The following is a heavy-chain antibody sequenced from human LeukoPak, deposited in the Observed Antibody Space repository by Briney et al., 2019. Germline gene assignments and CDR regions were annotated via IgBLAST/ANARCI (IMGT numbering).Heavy chain of an antibody. CDR1: GFTFSSYG. CDR3: AKDRYGYNSDAFDI. D-gene: IGHD5-24*01. CDR2: ISYDGSNK. Sequence: GRSLRLSCAASGFTFSSYGMHWVRQAPGKGLEWVAVISYDGSNKYYADSVKGRFTISRDNSKNTLYLQMNSLRAEDTAVYYCAKDRYGYNSDAFDIWGQGTMVTVSS. J-gene: IGHJ3*02. V-gene: IGHV3-30*18.